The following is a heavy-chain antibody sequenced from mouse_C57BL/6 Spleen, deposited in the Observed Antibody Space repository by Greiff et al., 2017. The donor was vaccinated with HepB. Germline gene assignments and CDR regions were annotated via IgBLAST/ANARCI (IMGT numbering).Heavy chain of an antibody. Sequence: DVKLVESGEGLVKPGGSLKLSCAASGFTFSSYAMSWVRQTPEKRLEWVAYISSGGDYIYYADTVKGRFTISRDNARNTLYLQMSSLKSEDTAMYYCTRVFITTVVATYYFDYWGQGTTHTVSS. CDR1: GFTFSSYA. J-gene: IGHJ2*01. D-gene: IGHD1-1*01. CDR2: ISSGGDYI. CDR3: TRVFITTVVATYYFDY. V-gene: IGHV5-9-1*02.